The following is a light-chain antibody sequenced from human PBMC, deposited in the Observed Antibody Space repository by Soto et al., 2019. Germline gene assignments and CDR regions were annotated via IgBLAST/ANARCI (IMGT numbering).Light chain of an antibody. V-gene: IGKV3-15*01. CDR2: GAS. CDR3: QQRSNWPLT. J-gene: IGKJ4*01. Sequence: EIVMTQSPATLSVSPGERPTLSCRARQSVNSKLAWYQQKPGRAPRLLIYGASTRATGIPARFSGSGSGTEFTLTISSLQSEDFAVYYCQQRSNWPLTYGGWTKG. CDR1: QSVNSK.